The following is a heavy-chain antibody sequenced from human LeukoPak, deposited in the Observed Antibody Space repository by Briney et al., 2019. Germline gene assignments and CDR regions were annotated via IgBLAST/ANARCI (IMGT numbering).Heavy chain of an antibody. CDR1: GGSISSSSYY. CDR2: IYYSGST. J-gene: IGHJ3*02. CDR3: AREFTIFGVVIILAAFDI. Sequence: PSETLSLTCTVSGGSISSSSYYWGWIRQPPGKGLEWIGRIYYSGSTYYNPSLKSRVTISVDTSKNQFSLKLSSVTAADTAVYYCAREFTIFGVVIILAAFDIWGQGTMVTVSS. V-gene: IGHV4-39*07. D-gene: IGHD3-3*01.